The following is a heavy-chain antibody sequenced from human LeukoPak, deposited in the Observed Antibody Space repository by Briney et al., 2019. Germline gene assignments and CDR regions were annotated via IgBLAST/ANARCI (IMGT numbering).Heavy chain of an antibody. CDR3: AKDLSTSGWILDG. V-gene: IGHV3-43*01. J-gene: IGHJ4*02. CDR1: GFTFDDYS. Sequence: AGGSLRLSCAASGFTFDDYSMHWVRQAPGKGLKWVSFISWDGGSTAYADSVKGRFTISRDNSKNSLYLQMNSLRTDDTALYYCAKDLSTSGWILDGWGQGTLVTVSS. D-gene: IGHD6-19*01. CDR2: ISWDGGST.